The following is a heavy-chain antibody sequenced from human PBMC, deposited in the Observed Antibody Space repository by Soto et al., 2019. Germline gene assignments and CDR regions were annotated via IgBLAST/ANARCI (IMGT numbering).Heavy chain of an antibody. Sequence: QVRLVESGGDVVQPGRSLRLSCVASGFGFSFYGMHWVRQAPGKGLEWVAVISDDGRDKYYGDSVKGRFTISRDNSKNALYLQMTNLRKEDTAVYYCAKAVVDYSDSSGYFSDVVHWGLGTQVTVAS. D-gene: IGHD3-22*01. CDR2: ISDDGRDK. V-gene: IGHV3-30*18. CDR1: GFGFSFYG. CDR3: AKAVVDYSDSSGYFSDVVH. J-gene: IGHJ4*02.